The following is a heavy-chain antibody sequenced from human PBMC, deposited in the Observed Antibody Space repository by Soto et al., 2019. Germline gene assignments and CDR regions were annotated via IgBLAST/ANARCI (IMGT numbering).Heavy chain of an antibody. CDR2: IWYNGSNK. J-gene: IGHJ6*02. CDR3: ARDLEFVDIESSIVAYYSVYGMDV. Sequence: QVQVVESGGGVVQPGRSLRISCEVSGFTFSRYGMHWVRQAPGKWLEWVAFIWYNGSNKRYGDSVKGRFSVSRDDLKKLVYRQMKSLRVEDTGVYYCARDLEFVDIESSIVAYYSVYGMDVWDQSTTVTVSS. V-gene: IGHV3-33*01. D-gene: IGHD2-21*01. CDR1: GFTFSRYG.